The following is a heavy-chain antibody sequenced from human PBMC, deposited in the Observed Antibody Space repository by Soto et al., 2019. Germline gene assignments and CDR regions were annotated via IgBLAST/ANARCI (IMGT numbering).Heavy chain of an antibody. D-gene: IGHD1-20*01. CDR3: ARHYNWDPFDY. J-gene: IGHJ4*02. CDR1: GASISSYY. Sequence: SETLSLTCTVSGASISSYYWSWIRQPPGKGLEWIGYISYSGSTNYNPSLKSRVTISVDTSKNQFSLKLSSMTAADTAVYYCARHYNWDPFDYWGQGTLVTVSS. V-gene: IGHV4-59*08. CDR2: ISYSGST.